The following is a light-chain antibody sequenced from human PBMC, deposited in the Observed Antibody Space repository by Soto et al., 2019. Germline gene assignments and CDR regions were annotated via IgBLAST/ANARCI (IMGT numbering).Light chain of an antibody. CDR2: DTS. J-gene: IGKJ5*01. V-gene: IGKV3-15*01. CDR1: QSVSIH. CDR3: QQYSNWPPIT. Sequence: EIVLTQSPGTLSLSPGERATLSCRASQSVSIHLAWYQQKPGQAPRLLIYDTSTRATGIPAGFSGSGSGTEFTLTISSLQSEDFAVYYCQQYSNWPPITFGQGTRLEI.